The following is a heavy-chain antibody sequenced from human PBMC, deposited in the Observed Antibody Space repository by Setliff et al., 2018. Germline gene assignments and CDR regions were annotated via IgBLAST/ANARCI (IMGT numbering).Heavy chain of an antibody. D-gene: IGHD1-26*01. CDR2: FDPEDGET. Sequence: ASVKVSCKASGGTFSSYAISWVRQAPGQGLEWMGGFDPEDGETIYAQKFQGRVTMTEDTSTDTVYMELSSLRSEDTAVYYCARVLHSGSYDDPLDYWGQGTLVTVSS. CDR3: ARVLHSGSYDDPLDY. J-gene: IGHJ4*02. CDR1: GGTFSSYA. V-gene: IGHV1-24*01.